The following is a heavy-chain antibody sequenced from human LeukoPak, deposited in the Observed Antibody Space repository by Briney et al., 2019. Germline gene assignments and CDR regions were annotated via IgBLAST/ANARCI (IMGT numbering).Heavy chain of an antibody. J-gene: IGHJ4*02. Sequence: ASVKVSCKASGYTFTGSYLHWVRQATGQGLEWMGWMNPNSGNTGYAQKFQGRVTITRNTSISTAYMELSSLTSEDTAVYYCARGEDYGSGTNFDYWGQGTLVTVSS. D-gene: IGHD3-10*01. CDR1: GYTFTGSY. V-gene: IGHV1-8*03. CDR2: MNPNSGNT. CDR3: ARGEDYGSGTNFDY.